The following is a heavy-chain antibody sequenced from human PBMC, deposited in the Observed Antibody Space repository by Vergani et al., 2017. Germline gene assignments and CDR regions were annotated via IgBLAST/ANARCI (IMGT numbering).Heavy chain of an antibody. D-gene: IGHD4-11*01. J-gene: IGHJ6*03. CDR2: IDHTGRP. Sequence: QVHLQQWGGGLLKPPETLSRTCVVNGGSSSTYHWTSIRQCPREEVEWVGDIDHTGRPDYTPTLKSRLTMSIDKSRTQFSLTLNSGTATDTAIYFCAGVNTETNGHLYYHYYMDVWGQGTAVTVS. CDR1: GGSSSTYH. V-gene: IGHV4-34*01. CDR3: AGVNTETNGHLYYHYYMDV.